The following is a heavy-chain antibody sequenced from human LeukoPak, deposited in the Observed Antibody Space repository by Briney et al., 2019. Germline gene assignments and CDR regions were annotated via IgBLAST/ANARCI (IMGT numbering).Heavy chain of an antibody. CDR3: ARGGRFLEWLLSAETDS. V-gene: IGHV4-34*01. D-gene: IGHD3-3*01. Sequence: SETLSLTCAVSGGSFSGYYWSWIRQPPGKGLEWIGEINHSGSTNYNPSLKSRVTISVDTSKNQFSLKLSSVTAADTAVYYCARGGRFLEWLLSAETDSWGQGTLVTVSS. CDR2: INHSGST. J-gene: IGHJ4*02. CDR1: GGSFSGYY.